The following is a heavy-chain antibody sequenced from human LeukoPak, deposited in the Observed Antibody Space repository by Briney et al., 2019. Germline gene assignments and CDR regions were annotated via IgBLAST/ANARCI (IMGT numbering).Heavy chain of an antibody. CDR1: GDSISSGGYA. CDR2: IHDSGST. D-gene: IGHD6-13*01. Sequence: SETLSLTCAVSGDSISSGGYAWSWIRQTPGKGLEWIAYIHDSGSTYYNPSLKSRVSISVDTSKNQFSVKLNSVTAADTAVYYCARVAAAASNNWFDPWGQGTLVTVSS. J-gene: IGHJ5*02. CDR3: ARVAAAASNNWFDP. V-gene: IGHV4-30-4*07.